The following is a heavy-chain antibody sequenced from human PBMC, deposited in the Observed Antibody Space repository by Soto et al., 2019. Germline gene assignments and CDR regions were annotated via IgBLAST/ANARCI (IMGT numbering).Heavy chain of an antibody. CDR2: IDSDWGTT. Sequence: GESLKISCAASGFTFSSYWMHWVRQDPGKGLVWVSRIDSDWGTTSYADSVKGRFTISRDNAKNTLYLQMNNLRAEDTAVYYCARDLKTYNYFDSWGQGTLVTVSS. CDR3: ARDLKTYNYFDS. J-gene: IGHJ4*02. V-gene: IGHV3-74*01. CDR1: GFTFSSYW. D-gene: IGHD5-18*01.